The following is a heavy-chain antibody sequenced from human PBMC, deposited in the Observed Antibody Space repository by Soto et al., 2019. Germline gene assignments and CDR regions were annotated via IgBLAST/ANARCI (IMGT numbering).Heavy chain of an antibody. J-gene: IGHJ4*02. CDR1: GGSVSSGSYY. Sequence: QVQLQESGPGLVKPSETLSLTCTVSGGSVSSGSYYWSWIRQPPGKGLEWIGYIYYSGRTNYNPSLQSRVTISLDTSKNQFSLKLSSVTTADPAVYYCAGGADYWGLGTLVTVSS. CDR3: AGGADY. CDR2: IYYSGRT. V-gene: IGHV4-61*01.